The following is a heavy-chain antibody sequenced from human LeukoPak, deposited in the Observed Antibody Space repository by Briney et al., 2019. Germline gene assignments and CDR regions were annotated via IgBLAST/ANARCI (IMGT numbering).Heavy chain of an antibody. CDR3: TRAYTQLGFDP. D-gene: IGHD6-13*01. V-gene: IGHV3-49*03. CDR1: GFTFGDYA. J-gene: IGHJ5*02. Sequence: GGSLRLSCTASGFTFGDYAMSWFRQAPGKGLEWVGFIRSKAYGGTTEYAASVKGRFAISRDDSKSIAYLQMNSLKTEDTAVYYCTRAYTQLGFDPWGQGTLVTLSS. CDR2: IRSKAYGGTT.